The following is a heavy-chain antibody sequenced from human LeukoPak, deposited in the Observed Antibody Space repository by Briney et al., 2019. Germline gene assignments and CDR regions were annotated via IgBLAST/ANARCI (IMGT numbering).Heavy chain of an antibody. Sequence: GGSLRLSCAASGFTFSSYWMSWVRQAPGKGLEWVANIKQDGSEKYYVDSVKGRFTISRDNAKNSLYLRMNSLRAEDTAVYYCAKDVGLWGYSYVPGYSDYWGQGTLVTVSS. V-gene: IGHV3-7*01. J-gene: IGHJ4*02. CDR1: GFTFSSYW. D-gene: IGHD5-18*01. CDR3: AKDVGLWGYSYVPGYSDY. CDR2: IKQDGSEK.